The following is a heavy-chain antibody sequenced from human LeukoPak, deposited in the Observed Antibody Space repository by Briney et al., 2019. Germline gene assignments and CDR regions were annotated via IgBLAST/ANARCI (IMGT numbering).Heavy chain of an antibody. V-gene: IGHV3-48*04. CDR1: GFMFSSYT. Sequence: PGGSLRLSCAASGFMFSSYTMNWVRQAPGKGLEWVSYISSSGSTIYYADSVKGRFTISRDNAKNSLYLQMNSLRAEDTAVYYCASGGRDGYNFGIDYWGQGTLVTVSS. D-gene: IGHD5-24*01. CDR2: ISSSGSTI. J-gene: IGHJ4*02. CDR3: ASGGRDGYNFGIDY.